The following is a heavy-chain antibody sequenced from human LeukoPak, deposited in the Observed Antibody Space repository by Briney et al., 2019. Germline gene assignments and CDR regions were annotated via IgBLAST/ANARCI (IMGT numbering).Heavy chain of an antibody. CDR1: GFTFNAYG. J-gene: IGHJ4*02. V-gene: IGHV3-30*03. Sequence: PGGSLRLSCATSGFTFNAYGLHWVRQAPGKGLESVAVISDDGSNKHYADSVKGRFTISRDPTKNTVYLQMNSLRAEDSAVYYCASRRVAGGRLYWGQGTLVTVSS. CDR2: ISDDGSNK. CDR3: ASRRVAGGRLY. D-gene: IGHD6-19*01.